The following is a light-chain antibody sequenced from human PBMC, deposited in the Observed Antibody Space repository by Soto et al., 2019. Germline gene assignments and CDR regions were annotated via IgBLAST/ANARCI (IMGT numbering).Light chain of an antibody. CDR2: AAS. Sequence: AIRMTQSPSSLSASTGDRVTITCRASQGISSYLAWYQQKPRKAPKLLIYAASTLQSGVPSRFSGSGSGTDFTLTISCLQSEDFATYYCQQYYSYSMYTFGQGTKLEIK. CDR3: QQYYSYSMYT. J-gene: IGKJ2*01. V-gene: IGKV1-8*01. CDR1: QGISSY.